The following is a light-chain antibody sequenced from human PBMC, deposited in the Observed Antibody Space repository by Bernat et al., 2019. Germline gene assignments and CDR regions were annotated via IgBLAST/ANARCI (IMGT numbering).Light chain of an antibody. V-gene: IGKV2-24*01. CDR2: KIS. CDR3: MQATQFAYT. CDR1: QTLVNSDGNTY. J-gene: IGKJ2*01. Sequence: DIVMTQTLLSSPVTLGQPASISCRSSQTLVNSDGNTYLSWLQQRPGQPPRLIIYKISNRFSGVPDRFSGSGAGTDFTLKISRVEAKDVEVYYCMQATQFAYTIGQWTKLEIK.